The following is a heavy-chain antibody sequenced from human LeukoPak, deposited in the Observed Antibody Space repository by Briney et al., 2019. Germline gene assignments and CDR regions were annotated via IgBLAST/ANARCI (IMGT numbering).Heavy chain of an antibody. V-gene: IGHV3-30*02. D-gene: IGHD6-19*01. J-gene: IGHJ4*02. Sequence: PGGSLRFSCIASGFTFSSYGFHWVRQAPGKGLEWMAFIRKDAGKTYYADSVKGRFSISRDISKNKLYLQINRLRVEDTDVYYCARVRLGEISGWYIFDDWGQGTLVTVSS. CDR1: GFTFSSYG. CDR3: ARVRLGEISGWYIFDD. CDR2: IRKDAGKT.